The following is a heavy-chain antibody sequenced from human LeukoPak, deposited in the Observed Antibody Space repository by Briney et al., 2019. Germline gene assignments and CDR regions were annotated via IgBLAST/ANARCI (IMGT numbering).Heavy chain of an antibody. V-gene: IGHV3-23*01. CDR1: GFSFNTYA. D-gene: IGHD2-15*01. CDR3: AQQVGYCSSGSCYFTY. CDR2: ISNTGGST. Sequence: GGSLRLSCAASGFSFNTYAMSWVRQAPGKGLEWVSAISNTGGSTYYADSVKGRFTISRDKSKNTLSLQMNSLRAEDTAVYNCAQQVGYCSSGSCYFTYWGQGTLVTVSS. J-gene: IGHJ1*01.